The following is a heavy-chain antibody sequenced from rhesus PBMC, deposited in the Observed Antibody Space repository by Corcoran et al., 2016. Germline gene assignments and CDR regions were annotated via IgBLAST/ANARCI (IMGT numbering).Heavy chain of an antibody. D-gene: IGHD6-13*01. J-gene: IGHJ4*01. CDR2: IYVNSAST. V-gene: IGHV4S7*01. CDR3: ARVRAAVYYFDY. Sequence: QVQLQESGPGLVKPSETLSLTCAVSGGSISGGSYWGWLRQPPGKGLECIGHIYVNSASTYYNPSLKSRVTISKDTSKNQFSLKLSSVTAADTAVYYCARVRAAVYYFDYWGQGVLVTVSS. CDR1: GGSISGGSY.